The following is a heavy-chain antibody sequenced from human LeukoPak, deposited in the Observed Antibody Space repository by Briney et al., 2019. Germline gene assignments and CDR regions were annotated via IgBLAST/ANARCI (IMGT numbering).Heavy chain of an antibody. D-gene: IGHD2-2*01. CDR3: ARFTFLGYCSSTSCARGWFDP. Sequence: PSETLSLTCTVSGGSISGYYWSWIRQPPGKGLEWIGYIYYSGSTSYNPSLKSRVTISVDTSKNQFSLKLSSVTAADTAVYYCARFTFLGYCSSTSCARGWFDPWGQGTLVTVSS. CDR2: IYYSGST. V-gene: IGHV4-59*01. J-gene: IGHJ5*02. CDR1: GGSISGYY.